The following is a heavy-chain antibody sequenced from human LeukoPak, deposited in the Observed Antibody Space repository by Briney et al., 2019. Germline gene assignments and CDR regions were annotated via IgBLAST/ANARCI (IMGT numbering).Heavy chain of an antibody. J-gene: IGHJ3*02. D-gene: IGHD4/OR15-4a*01. CDR2: IIPILGIA. Sequence: SVKVSCKASGYTFTSYGISWVRQAPGQGLEWMGRIIPILGIANYAQKFQGRVTITADKSTSTAYMELSSLRSEDTAVYYCARGNPANYYSSSYAFDIWGQGTMVTVSS. V-gene: IGHV1-69*04. CDR3: ARGNPANYYSSSYAFDI. CDR1: GYTFTSYG.